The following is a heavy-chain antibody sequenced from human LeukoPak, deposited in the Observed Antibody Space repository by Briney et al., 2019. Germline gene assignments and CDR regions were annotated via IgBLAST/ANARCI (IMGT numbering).Heavy chain of an antibody. D-gene: IGHD3-3*01. CDR3: ARRYYDFWSGYYTGAFDI. CDR1: GGSISSSSYY. Sequence: SETLSLTCTVSGGSISSSSYYWGWIRQPPGKGLEWIGSIYYSGSTYYNPSLKSRVIISVDTSKNQFSLKLSSVTAADTAVYYCARRYYDFWSGYYTGAFDIWGQGTMVTVSS. J-gene: IGHJ3*02. V-gene: IGHV4-39*01. CDR2: IYYSGST.